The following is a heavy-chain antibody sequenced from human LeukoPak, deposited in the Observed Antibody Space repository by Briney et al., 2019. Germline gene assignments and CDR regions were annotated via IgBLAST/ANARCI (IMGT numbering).Heavy chain of an antibody. CDR1: GGSISSSSYY. V-gene: IGHV4-39*07. CDR2: IYYSGST. D-gene: IGHD2/OR15-2a*01. Sequence: SETLSLTCTVSGGSISSSSYYWGWIRQPPGKGLEWIGSIYYSGSTYYNPSLKSRVTISVDTSKNQFSLKLSSVTAADTAVYYCARFQTTSMSGFDYWGQGTLVTVSS. J-gene: IGHJ4*02. CDR3: ARFQTTSMSGFDY.